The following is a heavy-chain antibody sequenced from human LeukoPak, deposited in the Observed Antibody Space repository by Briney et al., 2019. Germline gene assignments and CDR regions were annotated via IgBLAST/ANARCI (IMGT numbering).Heavy chain of an antibody. D-gene: IGHD2-2*01. CDR3: ATILDCSSTSCYEPLVDY. J-gene: IGHJ4*02. V-gene: IGHV1-69*06. Sequence: EASVKVSCKASGGTFSSYAISWVRQAPGQGLGWMGGIIPIFGTANYAQKFQGRVTITADKSTSTAYMELSSLRSEDTAVYYCATILDCSSTSCYEPLVDYWGQGTLVTVSS. CDR1: GGTFSSYA. CDR2: IIPIFGTA.